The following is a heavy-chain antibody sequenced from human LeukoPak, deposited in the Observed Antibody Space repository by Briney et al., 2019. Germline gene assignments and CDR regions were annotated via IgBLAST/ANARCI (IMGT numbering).Heavy chain of an antibody. D-gene: IGHD1-26*01. CDR3: ARTKWQLPWA. V-gene: IGHV3-48*03. CDR1: GFTFSTSD. CDR2: ISSSGPTI. J-gene: IGHJ1*01. Sequence: GGSLRLSCAASGFTFSTSDMNWIRQAPGKGLEWVSHISSSGPTITYADSVKGRFTVSRVNTKNSLYLQMNSLRADDTAIYYCARTKWQLPWAWGQGTLVTVSS.